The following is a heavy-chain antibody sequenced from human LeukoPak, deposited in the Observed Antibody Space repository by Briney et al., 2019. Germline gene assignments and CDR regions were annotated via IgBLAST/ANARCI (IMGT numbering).Heavy chain of an antibody. CDR1: GYTFTGYY. V-gene: IGHV1-2*02. CDR2: INPNSGGT. Sequence: GASVKVSCKASGYTFTGYYMHWVRQAPGQGLEWMGWINPNSGGTNYAQKFQGRVTMTRDTSISTAYMELSSLRSEDTAVYYCARVRFTTARDAFDIWGQGTMVTVSS. CDR3: ARVRFTTARDAFDI. J-gene: IGHJ3*02. D-gene: IGHD3-22*01.